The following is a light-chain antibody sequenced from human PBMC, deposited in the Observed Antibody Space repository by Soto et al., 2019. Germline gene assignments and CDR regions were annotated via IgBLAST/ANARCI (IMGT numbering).Light chain of an antibody. CDR2: GNT. Sequence: QSVLTQPPSVSGAPGQRITISCTGAGSNIGAGFDVHWYQQLPGTVPKLLIYGNTNRPSGVPDRFSGSRSGASASLAITGLQVEDEATYYCQSYDSILGAVFGGGTKVTVL. J-gene: IGLJ2*01. CDR3: QSYDSILGAV. CDR1: GSNIGAGFD. V-gene: IGLV1-40*01.